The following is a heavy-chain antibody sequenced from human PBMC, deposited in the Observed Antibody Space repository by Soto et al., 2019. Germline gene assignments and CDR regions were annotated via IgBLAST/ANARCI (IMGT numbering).Heavy chain of an antibody. J-gene: IGHJ6*02. CDR1: GFTFSSYG. CDR2: ISYDGYNK. Sequence: QVQLVESGGGVVQPGRSLRLSCAASGFTFSSYGMHWVRQAPGKGLEWVAVISYDGYNKYYADSVKGRFTISRDNSKNTLYLQMNSRGAEDTAVYYCAKAGQQLTNYYYYGMDVWGQGTTVTVSS. D-gene: IGHD6-13*01. V-gene: IGHV3-30*18. CDR3: AKAGQQLTNYYYYGMDV.